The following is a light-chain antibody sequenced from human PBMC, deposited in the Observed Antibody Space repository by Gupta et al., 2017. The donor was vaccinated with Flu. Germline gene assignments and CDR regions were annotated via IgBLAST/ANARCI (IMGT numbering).Light chain of an antibody. Sequence: EIVLTQSPGTLSLSPGERATLSCRASESVSRSYLAWYQQRPGQPPRLLIHGAANRAAGIPDRFRGTGSGTDFTLTISRLEPEDFAVYYCQQLGYSPQGTFGQGTRVEIK. CDR1: ESVSRSY. J-gene: IGKJ1*01. CDR3: QQLGYSPQGT. V-gene: IGKV3-20*01. CDR2: GAA.